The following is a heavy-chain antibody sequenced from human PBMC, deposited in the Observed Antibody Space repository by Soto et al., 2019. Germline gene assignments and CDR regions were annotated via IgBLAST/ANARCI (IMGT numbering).Heavy chain of an antibody. D-gene: IGHD3-22*01. V-gene: IGHV3-53*01. Sequence: GGSLRLSCAASGFTVSSNYMSWVRQAPGKGLEWVSVIYSGGSTYYADSVKGRFTISRDNSKNTLYLQMNSLRAEDTAVYYCARDPGDSSGYYPDNGYYYYGMDVWGQGTTVTVSS. CDR3: ARDPGDSSGYYPDNGYYYYGMDV. J-gene: IGHJ6*02. CDR1: GFTVSSNY. CDR2: IYSGGST.